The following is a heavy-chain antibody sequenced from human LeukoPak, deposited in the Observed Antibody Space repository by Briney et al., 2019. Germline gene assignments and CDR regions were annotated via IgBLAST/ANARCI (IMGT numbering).Heavy chain of an antibody. CDR1: GFSFSSYS. J-gene: IGHJ4*02. V-gene: IGHV3-48*04. D-gene: IGHD6-13*01. Sequence: PGGSLRLSCAASGFSFSSYSVHWIRQAPGKGLEWVSYISSIGSTIYYADSVKGRFTISRDNAKNSLYLQMNSLRAEDTAVYYCARSGIAAACTPFDYWGQGTLVTVSS. CDR3: ARSGIAAACTPFDY. CDR2: ISSIGSTI.